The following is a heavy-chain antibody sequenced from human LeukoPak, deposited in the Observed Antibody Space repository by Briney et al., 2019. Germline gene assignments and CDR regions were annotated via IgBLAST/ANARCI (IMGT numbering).Heavy chain of an antibody. CDR2: IIPIFGIA. V-gene: IGHV1-69*04. CDR3: ATGRYFDWLSPFDY. J-gene: IGHJ4*02. D-gene: IGHD3-9*01. Sequence: SVKVSCKASGGTFSSYAISWVRQAPGQGLEWMGRIIPIFGIANYAQKFQGRVTMTEDTSTDTAYMELSSLRSEDTAVYYCATGRYFDWLSPFDYWGQGTLVTVSS. CDR1: GGTFSSYA.